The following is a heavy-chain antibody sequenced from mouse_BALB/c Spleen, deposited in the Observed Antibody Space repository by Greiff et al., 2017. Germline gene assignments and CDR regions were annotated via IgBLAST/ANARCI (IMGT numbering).Heavy chain of an antibody. V-gene: IGHV1S81*02. J-gene: IGHJ3*01. CDR1: GYTFTSYW. Sequence: QVQLQQPGAELVKPGASVKLSCKASGYTFTSYWMHWVKQRPGQGLEWIGEINPSNGRTNYNEKFKSKATLTVDKSSSTAYIQLSSLTSEDSAVYYCARSRDYDYDRFAYWGQGTLVTVSA. CDR3: ARSRDYDYDRFAY. CDR2: INPSNGRT. D-gene: IGHD2-4*01.